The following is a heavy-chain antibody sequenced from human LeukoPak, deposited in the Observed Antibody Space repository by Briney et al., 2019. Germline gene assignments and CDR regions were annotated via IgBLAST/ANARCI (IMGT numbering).Heavy chain of an antibody. Sequence: GGSLRLSCAASGFTFSSYWMHWVRQVPGKGLVWVSRINSDGSSTSYADSVKGRFTVSRDNAKNTLYVQMNSLRAEDTAVYYCSTGSGHAFDIWGRGTMVTVSS. D-gene: IGHD3-10*01. J-gene: IGHJ3*02. CDR2: INSDGSST. CDR1: GFTFSSYW. V-gene: IGHV3-74*01. CDR3: STGSGHAFDI.